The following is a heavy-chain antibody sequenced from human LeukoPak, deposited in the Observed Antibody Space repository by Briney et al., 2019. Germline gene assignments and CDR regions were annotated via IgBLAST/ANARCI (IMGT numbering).Heavy chain of an antibody. V-gene: IGHV3-7*01. CDR3: AKEDAMTTVTTGELDY. J-gene: IGHJ4*02. D-gene: IGHD4-17*01. Sequence: GGSLRLSCAASGFTFSSYWMSWVRQAPGKGLEWVANIKQDGSEKYYVDSVKGRFTISRDNAKNSLYLQMNSLRAEDTAVYYCAKEDAMTTVTTGELDYWGQGTLVTVSS. CDR2: IKQDGSEK. CDR1: GFTFSSYW.